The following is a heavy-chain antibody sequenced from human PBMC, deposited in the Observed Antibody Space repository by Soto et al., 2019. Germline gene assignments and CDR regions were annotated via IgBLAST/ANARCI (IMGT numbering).Heavy chain of an antibody. Sequence: PGGSLRLSCAASGFTFSSYGMHWVRQAPGKGLEWVAVISYDGSNKYYADCVKGRFTISRDNSKNTLYLQMNSLRAEDTAVYYCAKLVDTAMASSCYWGQGTLVTVSS. D-gene: IGHD5-18*01. CDR2: ISYDGSNK. CDR1: GFTFSSYG. V-gene: IGHV3-30*18. CDR3: AKLVDTAMASSCY. J-gene: IGHJ4*02.